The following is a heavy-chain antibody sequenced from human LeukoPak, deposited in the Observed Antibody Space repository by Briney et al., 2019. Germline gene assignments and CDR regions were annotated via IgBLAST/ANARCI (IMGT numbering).Heavy chain of an antibody. CDR1: GGSISSGGYY. CDR2: IYYSGST. D-gene: IGHD4-4*01. Sequence: SETLSLTCTVSGGSISSGGYYWSWIRQHPGKGLEWIGYIYYSGSTYYNPSLKSRVTISVDTSKNQFSLKLSSVTAADTAVYYCARHGTSDYSNYVRKNWFDPWGQGTLVTVSS. CDR3: ARHGTSDYSNYVRKNWFDP. V-gene: IGHV4-31*03. J-gene: IGHJ5*02.